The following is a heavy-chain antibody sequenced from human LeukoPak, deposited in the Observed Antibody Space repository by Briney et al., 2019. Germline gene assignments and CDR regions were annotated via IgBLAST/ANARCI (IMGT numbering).Heavy chain of an antibody. CDR3: ARAAYYYDSSGYRP. CDR2: ISSSGSTI. CDR1: GFTFSDYY. Sequence: GGFLRLSCAASGFTFSDYYMSWIRQAPGKGLEWVSYISSSGSTIYYADSVKGRFTISRDNAKNSLYLQMNSLRAEDTAVYYCARAAYYYDSSGYRPWGQGTLVTVSS. V-gene: IGHV3-11*01. D-gene: IGHD3-22*01. J-gene: IGHJ5*02.